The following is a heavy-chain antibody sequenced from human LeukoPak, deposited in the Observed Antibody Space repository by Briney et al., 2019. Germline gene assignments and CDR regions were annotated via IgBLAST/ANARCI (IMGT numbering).Heavy chain of an antibody. CDR3: ARSHGGITIRNWFDP. D-gene: IGHD3-3*01. Sequence: ASVKVSCKASGYTFTGYYMHWVRQAPGQGLEWMGWINPNSGGTNYAQKFQGRVTMTRDTSISTAYMELSRLRSDDTAMYYCARSHGGITIRNWFDPWGQGTLVTVSS. CDR1: GYTFTGYY. J-gene: IGHJ5*02. V-gene: IGHV1-2*02. CDR2: INPNSGGT.